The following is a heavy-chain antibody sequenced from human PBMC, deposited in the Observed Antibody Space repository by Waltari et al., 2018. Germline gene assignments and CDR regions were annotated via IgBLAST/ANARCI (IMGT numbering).Heavy chain of an antibody. CDR3: ARGYSTGRSGFDY. Sequence: EVQLVESGGGLIQPGGSLRLSCAASGFTLSTHHMNWVRQAPGKGLEWVSYISSSSSTLYYADSVKGRFTISRDNAKNSLYLQMNSLRAEDTAVYYCARGYSTGRSGFDYWGQGTLVTVSS. CDR2: ISSSSSTL. J-gene: IGHJ4*02. CDR1: GFTLSTHH. D-gene: IGHD2-8*02. V-gene: IGHV3-48*01.